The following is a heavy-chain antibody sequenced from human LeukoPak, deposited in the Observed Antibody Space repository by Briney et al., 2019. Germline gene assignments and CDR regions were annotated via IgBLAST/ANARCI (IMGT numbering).Heavy chain of an antibody. Sequence: ASVKVSCKASGYTLTDYYMHWVRQAPGQGLEWMGWISPNSGGTNYAQNFQGRVTLTRDTSMNTAYMDLSRLRSDDTAIYYCARGGYVIVRDWFDPWGQGTLVTVSS. D-gene: IGHD3-16*01. CDR3: ARGGYVIVRDWFDP. CDR1: GYTLTDYY. J-gene: IGHJ5*02. V-gene: IGHV1-2*02. CDR2: ISPNSGGT.